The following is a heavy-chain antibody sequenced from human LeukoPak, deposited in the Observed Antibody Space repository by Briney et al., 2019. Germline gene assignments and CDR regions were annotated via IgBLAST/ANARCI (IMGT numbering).Heavy chain of an antibody. CDR2: LYNSGST. D-gene: IGHD1-26*01. CDR1: GGSISTYY. CDR3: ARGVTSPLDAFDI. Sequence: SETLSLTCTVSGGSISTYYWNWMRQPPGKGLEWIGYLYNSGSTNYNPSLKSRPTISVDMSKNQLSLKLSSVTAADTAVYYCARGVTSPLDAFDIWGQGTMVTVSS. J-gene: IGHJ3*02. V-gene: IGHV4-59*01.